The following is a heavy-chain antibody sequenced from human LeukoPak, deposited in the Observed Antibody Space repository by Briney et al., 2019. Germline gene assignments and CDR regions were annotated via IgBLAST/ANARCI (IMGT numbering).Heavy chain of an antibody. CDR2: INHSGST. J-gene: IGHJ5*01. CDR1: GGSFSGYY. D-gene: IGHD2-2*02. CDR3: ARGRGRYCSSTSCYTGPYNWFDS. Sequence: SETLSLTCAVYGGSFSGYYWSWIRQPPGKGLEWIGEINHSGSTNYNPSLKSRVTISVDTSKNQFSLKLSSVTAADTAVYYCARGRGRYCSSTSCYTGPYNWFDSWGQGTLVTVSS. V-gene: IGHV4-34*01.